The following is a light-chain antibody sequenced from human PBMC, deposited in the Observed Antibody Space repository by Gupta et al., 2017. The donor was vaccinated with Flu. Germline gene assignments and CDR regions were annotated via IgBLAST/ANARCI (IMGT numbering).Light chain of an antibody. Sequence: QSVLTHPPSLSGAPRERVTISCTGSSSNIGAGYDVHWYQQLPETAPKLLIYGNSNRPSGVPDRFSGSKSGTSASLAITGLQAEDEADYYCQSYDSSLRRVFGTGTKVTVL. V-gene: IGLV1-40*01. CDR2: GNS. J-gene: IGLJ1*01. CDR3: QSYDSSLRRV. CDR1: SSNIGAGYD.